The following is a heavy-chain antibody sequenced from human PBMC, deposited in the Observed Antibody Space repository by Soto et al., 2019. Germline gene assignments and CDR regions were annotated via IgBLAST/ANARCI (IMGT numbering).Heavy chain of an antibody. J-gene: IGHJ5*02. CDR1: GFSFSVYG. Sequence: ESGGGVVQPGRSLRLSCAASGFSFSVYGMHWVRQAPGKGLEWVAVIWYDGSNTFYGDSVKGRFTISRDNAKNTLYLQMDSLRSEDTAVYYCVRVGAFGVQEIRGRWFDPWGQGTLVTVSS. CDR3: VRVGAFGVQEIRGRWFDP. CDR2: IWYDGSNT. V-gene: IGHV3-33*01. D-gene: IGHD3-16*01.